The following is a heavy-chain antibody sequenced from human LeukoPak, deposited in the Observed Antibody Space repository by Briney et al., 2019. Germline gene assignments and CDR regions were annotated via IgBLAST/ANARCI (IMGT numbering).Heavy chain of an antibody. J-gene: IGHJ4*02. Sequence: GGSLRLSCAASGFTFSSYAMHWVRQAPGKGLEWVTLISYDGSNQYYADSVKGRFTISRDNSKNTLYLQMNSLRAEDTAVYYCAREVYYGSGSRKYYFDFWAREPWSPSP. V-gene: IGHV3-30*01. D-gene: IGHD3-10*01. CDR3: AREVYYGSGSRKYYFDF. CDR1: GFTFSSYA. CDR2: ISYDGSNQ.